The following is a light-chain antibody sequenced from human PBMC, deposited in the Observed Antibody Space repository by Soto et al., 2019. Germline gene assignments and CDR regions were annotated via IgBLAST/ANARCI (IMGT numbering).Light chain of an antibody. CDR1: LGIHSY. Sequence: DIQVTQSPSFLSSSVGDRVTVTCRASLGIHSYLAWYQQKRWKAPKLLVYTASTLQSGIPSRFSGSGSGTEITLTISSLQPENFAAYSFQQLYTQSLAFGGATKVDI. V-gene: IGKV1-9*01. CDR2: TAS. CDR3: QQLYTQSLA. J-gene: IGKJ4*01.